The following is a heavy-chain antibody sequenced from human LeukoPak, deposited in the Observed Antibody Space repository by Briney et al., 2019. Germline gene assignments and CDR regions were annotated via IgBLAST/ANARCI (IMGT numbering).Heavy chain of an antibody. D-gene: IGHD1-26*01. CDR3: AGGSSMEV. CDR2: IKKDGSEI. Sequence: GGSLRLSCAVSGFPFSNSWMYWVRQVPGKGLEGVANIKKDGSEISYVDSVKGRFIISRDNARNSLYLQMNSLRVEDTAVYFCAGGSSMEVWGKGTEVSVCS. J-gene: IGHJ6*04. CDR1: GFPFSNSW. V-gene: IGHV3-7*03.